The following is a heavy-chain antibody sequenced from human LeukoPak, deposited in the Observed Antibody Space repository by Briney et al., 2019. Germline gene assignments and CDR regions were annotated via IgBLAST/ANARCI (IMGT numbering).Heavy chain of an antibody. Sequence: PGGSLRLSCAASGFTFSSYAMHWVRQAPGKGLEWVAVISYDGSNKYYADSVKGRFTISRDNSKNTLYLQMNSLRAEDTAVYYCARSGYSSGWSFYYYYGMDVWGQGTTVTVSS. D-gene: IGHD6-19*01. V-gene: IGHV3-30-3*01. CDR1: GFTFSSYA. CDR2: ISYDGSNK. J-gene: IGHJ6*02. CDR3: ARSGYSSGWSFYYYYGMDV.